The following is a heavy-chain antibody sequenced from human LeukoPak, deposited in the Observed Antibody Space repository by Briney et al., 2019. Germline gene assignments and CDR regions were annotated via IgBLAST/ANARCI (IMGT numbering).Heavy chain of an antibody. D-gene: IGHD3-10*01. CDR2: INPNSGGT. V-gene: IGHV1-46*01. CDR1: GYTFTSYY. CDR3: ARGWLGLMVRGVIPNRKDLNWFDP. Sequence: GASVKVSCKASGYTFTSYYMHWVRQAPGQGLEWMGWINPNSGGTSYAQKFQGRVTMTRDMSTSTVYMELSSLRSEDTAVYYCARGWLGLMVRGVIPNRKDLNWFDPWGQGTLVTVSS. J-gene: IGHJ5*02.